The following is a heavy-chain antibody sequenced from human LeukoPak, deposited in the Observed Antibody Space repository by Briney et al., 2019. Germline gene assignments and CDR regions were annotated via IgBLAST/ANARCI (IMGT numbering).Heavy chain of an antibody. J-gene: IGHJ4*02. V-gene: IGHV1-18*01. Sequence: ASVKVSCKASGYTFTSYGISWVRQAPGQGLEWMGWISAYNGNTNYAQKLQGRVTMTTDTSTSTAYMELRSLRSDDTAVYYCASGATYCSSTSCSLRDYFDYWGQGTLVTVSS. CDR2: ISAYNGNT. D-gene: IGHD2-2*01. CDR3: ASGATYCSSTSCSLRDYFDY. CDR1: GYTFTSYG.